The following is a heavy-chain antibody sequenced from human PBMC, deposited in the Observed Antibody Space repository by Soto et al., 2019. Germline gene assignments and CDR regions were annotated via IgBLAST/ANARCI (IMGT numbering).Heavy chain of an antibody. J-gene: IGHJ5*02. CDR1: GYTFTSYD. V-gene: IGHV1-8*01. CDR3: ARRLRSPRDWFDP. Sequence: QVQLVQSGAEVKKPGASVKVSCKASGYTFTSYDINWVRQATGQGLEWMGWMNPNSGNTGYAQKFQGRVTMTRNTSISTAYMELSSLRSEVTVVYYCARRLRSPRDWFDPWGQGTLVTVSS. CDR2: MNPNSGNT. D-gene: IGHD5-12*01.